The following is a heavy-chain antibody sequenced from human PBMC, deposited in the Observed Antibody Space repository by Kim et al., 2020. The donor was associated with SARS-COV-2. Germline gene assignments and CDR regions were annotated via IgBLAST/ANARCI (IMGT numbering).Heavy chain of an antibody. J-gene: IGHJ6*02. CDR3: ARVPLIAATYYYYGMDV. V-gene: IGHV3-53*01. D-gene: IGHD6-13*01. Sequence: VKGRFTISRDNSKNTLYLQMNSLRAEDTAVYYCARVPLIAATYYYYGMDVWGQGTTVTVSS.